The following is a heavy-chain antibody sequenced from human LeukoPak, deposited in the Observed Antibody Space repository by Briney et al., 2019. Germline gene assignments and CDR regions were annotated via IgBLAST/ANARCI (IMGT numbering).Heavy chain of an antibody. J-gene: IGHJ4*02. Sequence: GGSLRLSCAASGSTFSTYAMNWVRQAPGKGLEWVSSISGGDESTYNADSVKGRFIISRDNSKNTLYLQMNGLRAEDTAIYYCAKGEGGSCSSSSCSTYFDYWGQGTLVTVSS. CDR3: AKGEGGSCSSSSCSTYFDY. V-gene: IGHV3-23*01. D-gene: IGHD2-15*01. CDR2: ISGGDEST. CDR1: GSTFSTYA.